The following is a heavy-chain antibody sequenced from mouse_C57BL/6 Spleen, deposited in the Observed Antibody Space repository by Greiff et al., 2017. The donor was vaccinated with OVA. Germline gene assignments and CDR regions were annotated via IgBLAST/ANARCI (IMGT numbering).Heavy chain of an antibody. J-gene: IGHJ4*01. CDR3: ARDYGTECMVY. Sequence: VQLKQSVAELVRPGASVKLSCTASGFNIKNTYMHWVKQRPEQGLEWIGRIDPASGNTKYDPKFTGKATITADTSSNTAYLQLSSLTSEDTAIYYFARDYGTECMVYWGQGTSVTVSS. D-gene: IGHD1-1*01. V-gene: IGHV14-3*01. CDR2: IDPASGNT. CDR1: GFNIKNTY.